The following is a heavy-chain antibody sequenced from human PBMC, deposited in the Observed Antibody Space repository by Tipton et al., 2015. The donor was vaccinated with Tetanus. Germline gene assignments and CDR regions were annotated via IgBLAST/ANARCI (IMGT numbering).Heavy chain of an antibody. CDR1: GGSISSGGYY. CDR3: ARDQAGGARGWNSFDY. J-gene: IGHJ4*02. Sequence: TLSLTCTVSGGSISSGGYYWSWIRQHPGKGLEWIGDIYNSGSTYYNPSLKSRVTISVDTSKNQFSLKLNSVTAADTAVYFCARDQAGGARGWNSFDYWGQGTQVSVPS. V-gene: IGHV4-31*03. CDR2: IYNSGST. D-gene: IGHD1-26*01.